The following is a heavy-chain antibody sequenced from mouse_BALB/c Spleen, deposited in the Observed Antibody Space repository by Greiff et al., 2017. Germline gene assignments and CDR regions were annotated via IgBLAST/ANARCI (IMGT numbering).Heavy chain of an antibody. CDR2: IWAGGST. Sequence: VQVVESGPGLVAPSQSLSITCTVSGFSLTSYGVHWVRQPPGKGLEWLGVIWAGGSTNYNSALMSRLSISKDNSKSQVFLKMNSLQTDDTAMYYCAQNDEYDVDYSIDYRGQGTSVTVSS. J-gene: IGHJ4*01. CDR1: GFSLTSYG. CDR3: AQNDEYDVDYSIDY. V-gene: IGHV2-9*02. D-gene: IGHD2-4*01.